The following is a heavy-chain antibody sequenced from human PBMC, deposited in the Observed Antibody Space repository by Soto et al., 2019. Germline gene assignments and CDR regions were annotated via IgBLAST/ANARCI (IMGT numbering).Heavy chain of an antibody. CDR3: ARDEGLGVNYYYYGMDV. Sequence: QVQLVESGGGVVQPGRSLRLSCAASGFTFSSYGMHWVRQAPGKGLEWVAVIWYDGSNKYYADSVKGQFTISRDNSKNTLYLQMNSLRAEDTAVYYCARDEGLGVNYYYYGMDVWGQGTTVTVSS. D-gene: IGHD3-10*01. J-gene: IGHJ6*02. V-gene: IGHV3-33*01. CDR2: IWYDGSNK. CDR1: GFTFSSYG.